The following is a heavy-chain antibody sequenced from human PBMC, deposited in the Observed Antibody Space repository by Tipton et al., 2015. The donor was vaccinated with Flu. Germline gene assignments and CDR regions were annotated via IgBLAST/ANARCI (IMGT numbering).Heavy chain of an antibody. V-gene: IGHV4-59*01. CDR1: GGSISSYY. CDR2: IYYSGST. J-gene: IGHJ6*02. CDR3: TRELNYGMDV. Sequence: LRLSCTVSGGSISSYYWSWIRQPPGKGLEWIGYIYYSGSTNYNPSLKSRVTISVDTSKNQFSLKLSSVTAADTAVYYCTRELNYGMDVWGQGTTVTVSS.